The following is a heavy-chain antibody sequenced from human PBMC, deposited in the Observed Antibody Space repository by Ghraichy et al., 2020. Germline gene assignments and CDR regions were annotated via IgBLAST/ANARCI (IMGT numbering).Heavy chain of an antibody. Sequence: GGSLRLSCTASGFTFGDYAMSWFRQAPGKGLEWVGFIRSKAYGGTTEYAASVKGRFTISRDDSKSIAYLQMNSLKTEDTAVYYCTRYSGYGGYGMDVWGKGTTVTVSS. D-gene: IGHD5-12*01. J-gene: IGHJ6*04. V-gene: IGHV3-49*03. CDR3: TRYSGYGGYGMDV. CDR2: IRSKAYGGTT. CDR1: GFTFGDYA.